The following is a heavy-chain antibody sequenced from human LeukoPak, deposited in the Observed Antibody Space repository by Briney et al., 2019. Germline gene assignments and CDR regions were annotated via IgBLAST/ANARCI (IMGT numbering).Heavy chain of an antibody. J-gene: IGHJ5*02. CDR3: ARDGSVVTEFSSINWFDP. V-gene: IGHV4-39*07. D-gene: IGHD4-23*01. Sequence: SETLSLTCTVSGGSISSSSYYWGWIRQPPGKGLEWIGSIYYSGSTCYNPSLKSRVTISVDTSKNQFSLKLSSVTAADTAVYYCARDGSVVTEFSSINWFDPWGQGTLVTVSS. CDR1: GGSISSSSYY. CDR2: IYYSGST.